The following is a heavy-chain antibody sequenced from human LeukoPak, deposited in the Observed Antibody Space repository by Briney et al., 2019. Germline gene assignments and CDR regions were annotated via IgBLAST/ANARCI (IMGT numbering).Heavy chain of an antibody. CDR1: GGSISSYY. CDR2: IYYSGST. CDR3: ARGHLTVTTTFQH. V-gene: IGHV4-59*01. Sequence: SESLSLTCTVSGGSISSYYWSWSRPPPGKGVEWSGYIYYSGSTNYNPSLKSRVTISLDTSKNRFSLKLTSVTAADTAVYYCARGHLTVTTTFQHWGQGTLVTVSS. J-gene: IGHJ1*01. D-gene: IGHD4-17*01.